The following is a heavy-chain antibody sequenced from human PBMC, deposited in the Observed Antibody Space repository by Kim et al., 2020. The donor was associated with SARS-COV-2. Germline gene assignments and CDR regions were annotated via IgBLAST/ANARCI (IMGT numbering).Heavy chain of an antibody. V-gene: IGHV3-7*01. Sequence: GGSLRLSCAASGFTFSSYWMSWVRQAPGKGLEWVANIKQDGSEKYYVDSVKGRFTISRDNAKNSLYLQMNSLRAEDTAVYYCARHRGIVGATTLYYFDYWGQGTLVTVSS. J-gene: IGHJ4*02. CDR1: GFTFSSYW. CDR2: IKQDGSEK. CDR3: ARHRGIVGATTLYYFDY. D-gene: IGHD1-26*01.